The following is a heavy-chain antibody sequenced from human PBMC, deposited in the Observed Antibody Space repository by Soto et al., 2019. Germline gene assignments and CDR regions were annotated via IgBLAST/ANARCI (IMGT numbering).Heavy chain of an antibody. CDR2: ISGSGGST. D-gene: IGHD6-13*01. CDR3: AKEGLGTAGLGYYYYGMDV. Sequence: EVQLLESGGGLVQPGGSLRLSCAASGFTFSSYAMSWVRQAPGKGLEWVSAISGSGGSTYYADSVKGRFTISRDNSKNTLYLQMNSRRAEDTAVYYCAKEGLGTAGLGYYYYGMDVWGQGTTVTVSS. CDR1: GFTFSSYA. J-gene: IGHJ6*02. V-gene: IGHV3-23*01.